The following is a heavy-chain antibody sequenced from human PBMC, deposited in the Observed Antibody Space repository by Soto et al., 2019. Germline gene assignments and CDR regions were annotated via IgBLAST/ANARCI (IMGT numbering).Heavy chain of an antibody. CDR3: ARPIRRYSSSWYFDY. Sequence: PSETLSLTCAVYGGSFSGYYWSWIRQPPGKGLEWIGEINHSGSTNYNPSLKSRVTISVDTSKNQFSLKLSSVTAADTAVYYCARPIRRYSSSWYFDYWGQGTLVTVSS. V-gene: IGHV4-34*01. D-gene: IGHD6-13*01. J-gene: IGHJ4*02. CDR1: GGSFSGYY. CDR2: INHSGST.